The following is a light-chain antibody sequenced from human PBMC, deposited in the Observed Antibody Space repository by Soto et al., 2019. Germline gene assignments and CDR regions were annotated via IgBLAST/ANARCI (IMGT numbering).Light chain of an antibody. J-gene: IGKJ1*01. CDR2: KAS. CDR3: QQYNSYWT. V-gene: IGKV1-5*03. CDR1: ESISSW. Sequence: DIHMTHSPSTLSSSLVDTVTIACRASESISSWLAWYQQKPGKAPKLLIYKASSLESGVPSRFSGSGSGTEFTLTISSLQPDDFATYYCQQYNSYWTFGQGTKVDIK.